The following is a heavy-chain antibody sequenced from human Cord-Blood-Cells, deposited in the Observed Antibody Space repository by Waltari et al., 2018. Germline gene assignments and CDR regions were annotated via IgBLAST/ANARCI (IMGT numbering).Heavy chain of an antibody. V-gene: IGHV1-2*02. CDR1: GYTFTGHY. CDR3: ASFAGDDWYFDL. J-gene: IGHJ2*01. CDR2: INPNSGGT. D-gene: IGHD7-27*01. Sequence: QVQLVQSGAEVKKPGASVKVSWQAYGYTFTGHYMSWVRQAPGQGLEWMGWINPNSGGTNYAQKFQGRVTMTRDTSISTAYMELSRLRSDDTAVYYCASFAGDDWYFDLWGRGTLVTVSS.